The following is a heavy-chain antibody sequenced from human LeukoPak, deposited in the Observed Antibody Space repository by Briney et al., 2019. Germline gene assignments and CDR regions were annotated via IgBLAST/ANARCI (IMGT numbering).Heavy chain of an antibody. CDR2: IYNSGST. D-gene: IGHD1-7*01. J-gene: IGHJ4*02. CDR1: GGSISGYY. V-gene: IGHV4-59*01. Sequence: SETLSLTCTVSGGSISGYYWSWIRQPPGKGLEWIGYIYNSGSTNYNPSLKSRVTISLDTSRNQFSLRLNSVTAADTAVYYCARDLRTVELRPFDYWGQGTLVTVSS. CDR3: ARDLRTVELRPFDY.